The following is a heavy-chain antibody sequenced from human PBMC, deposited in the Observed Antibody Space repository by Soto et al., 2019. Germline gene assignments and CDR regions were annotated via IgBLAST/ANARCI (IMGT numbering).Heavy chain of an antibody. Sequence: QVQLQESGPGLVKPSETLSLTCTVSGGSVSSGSYYWSWIRQPPGKGLEWIGYVYYGGATNYNPSLKSRVTISVDTSKNQFSLKLSSVTAADTAIYYCAKVMGDWGTYYYYYGMDVWGLGTTVTVSS. CDR2: VYYGGAT. D-gene: IGHD3-16*01. V-gene: IGHV4-61*01. CDR3: AKVMGDWGTYYYYYGMDV. J-gene: IGHJ6*02. CDR1: GGSVSSGSYY.